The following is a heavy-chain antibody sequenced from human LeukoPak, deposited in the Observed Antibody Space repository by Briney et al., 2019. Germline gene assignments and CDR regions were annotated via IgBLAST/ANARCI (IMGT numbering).Heavy chain of an antibody. CDR1: GGSISSYY. V-gene: IGHV4-59*01. Sequence: ASETLSLTCTVSGGSISSYYWSWIRQPPGKGLEWIGYIYYSGSTNYNPSLKSRVTISIDTSKNQFSLKLSSVTAADTAVYYCASGVRGKYYYDSSGYYYFDYWGQGTLVTVSS. D-gene: IGHD3-22*01. J-gene: IGHJ4*02. CDR3: ASGVRGKYYYDSSGYYYFDY. CDR2: IYYSGST.